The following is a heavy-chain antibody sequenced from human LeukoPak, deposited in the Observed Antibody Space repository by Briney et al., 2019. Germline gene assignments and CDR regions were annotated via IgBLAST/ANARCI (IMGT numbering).Heavy chain of an antibody. D-gene: IGHD6-13*01. CDR1: GASISSYY. CDR2: VHSSGST. V-gene: IGHV4-59*08. CDR3: ARGMASYFDC. Sequence: SETLSLTCTVSGASISSYYWGWIRQSPGKGLEWIAYVHSSGSTSYNPSLKSRVTISIDTSKKQFSLKLSSVTAADTAVYYCARGMASYFDCWGQGILVTVSS. J-gene: IGHJ4*02.